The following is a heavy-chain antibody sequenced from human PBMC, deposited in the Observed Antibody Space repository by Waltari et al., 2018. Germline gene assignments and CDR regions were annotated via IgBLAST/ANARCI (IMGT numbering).Heavy chain of an antibody. D-gene: IGHD3-10*01. V-gene: IGHV1-69*01. J-gene: IGHJ4*02. CDR2: IIPIFGTA. Sequence: QVQLVQSGAEVKKPGSSVKVSCKASGRTFSSYAISWVRQAPGQGLEWMGGIIPIFGTANYAQKFQGRVTITADESTSTAYMELSSLRSEDTAVYYCARERPDSKWFGELSDYFDYWGQGTLVTVSS. CDR1: GRTFSSYA. CDR3: ARERPDSKWFGELSDYFDY.